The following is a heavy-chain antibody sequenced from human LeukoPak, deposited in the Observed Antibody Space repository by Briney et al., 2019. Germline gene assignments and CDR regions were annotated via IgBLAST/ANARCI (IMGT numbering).Heavy chain of an antibody. V-gene: IGHV4-59*01. CDR3: ARGRWLPNAFDI. CDR2: IYYSGRT. D-gene: IGHD5-24*01. Sequence: SETLSLTCTVSGDSINSYYWNWIRQPPGKGLEWIGYIYYSGRTDYNPSLKSRGTISVDTSKHQFSMKLKSVTAADTAVYFCARGRWLPNAFDIWGQGTMVTVFS. CDR1: GDSINSYY. J-gene: IGHJ3*02.